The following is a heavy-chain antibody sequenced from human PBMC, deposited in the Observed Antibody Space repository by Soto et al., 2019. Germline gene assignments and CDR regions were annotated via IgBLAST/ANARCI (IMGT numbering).Heavy chain of an antibody. CDR3: ARAARPTIAVAGFFDY. J-gene: IGHJ4*02. CDR2: IYYSGST. V-gene: IGHV4-31*03. Sequence: SETLSLTCTVSGGSISSGGYYWSWIRQHPGKGLEWIGYIYYSGSTYYNPSLKNRVTTSVDTSKNQFSLKLSSVTAADTAVYYCARAARPTIAVAGFFDYWGQGTLVTVSS. CDR1: GGSISSGGYY. D-gene: IGHD6-19*01.